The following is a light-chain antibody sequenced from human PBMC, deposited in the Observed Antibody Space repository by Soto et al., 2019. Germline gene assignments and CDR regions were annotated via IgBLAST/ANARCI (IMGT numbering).Light chain of an antibody. CDR3: QQYGSSLLFT. Sequence: EIVLTQSPGTLSLSPGERATLSCRASQSVSSSYLAWYQQKPGQAPRLLIYGASSRATGIPDRFSGSGSGTELTLTISRLEPEDFAVYYCQQYGSSLLFTFGPGTKVDIK. J-gene: IGKJ3*01. V-gene: IGKV3-20*01. CDR1: QSVSSSY. CDR2: GAS.